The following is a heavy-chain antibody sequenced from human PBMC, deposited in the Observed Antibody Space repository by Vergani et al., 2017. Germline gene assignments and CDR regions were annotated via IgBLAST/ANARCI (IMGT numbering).Heavy chain of an antibody. Sequence: EVQLLESGGGLVQPGGSLRLSCEASGFTVSKNYLSWVRQAPGKGLEWVAFIRNKAYGGTTEYAASVKGRFTISRDDSKRLAYLQLSGLKTEDTAVYFCSRGRGYSFGYSDYWGQGTLVTVSS. CDR1: GFTVSKNY. CDR3: SRGRGYSFGYSDY. V-gene: IGHV3-49*04. D-gene: IGHD5-18*01. J-gene: IGHJ4*02. CDR2: IRNKAYGGTT.